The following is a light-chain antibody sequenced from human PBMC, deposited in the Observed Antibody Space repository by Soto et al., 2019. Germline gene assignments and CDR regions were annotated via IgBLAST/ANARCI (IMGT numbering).Light chain of an antibody. Sequence: EIVMTPSPATLSVSPVERATLSCRASQSVSSNLAWYQQKPGQAPRLLIYDAYNRATGIPPRFSGSGSGTDFTLTISSLEPEDSAVYYCQQRHMWPITFGQGTRLEI. CDR1: QSVSSN. CDR3: QQRHMWPIT. V-gene: IGKV3-11*01. J-gene: IGKJ5*01. CDR2: DAY.